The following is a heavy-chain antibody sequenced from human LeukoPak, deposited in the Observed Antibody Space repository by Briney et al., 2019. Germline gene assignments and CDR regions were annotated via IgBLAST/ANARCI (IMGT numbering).Heavy chain of an antibody. CDR3: AKDRVTTVVTQLDY. CDR2: ISGCGGSA. D-gene: IGHD4-23*01. V-gene: IGHV3-23*01. Sequence: GGSLRLSCAASGFTFSSSAMSWVRQAPGKGLEWVSAISGCGGSAYYADSVKGRFTIYRDNSRNTLYLQMNSLRAEDTAVYYCAKDRVTTVVTQLDYWGQGTLVTVSS. J-gene: IGHJ4*02. CDR1: GFTFSSSA.